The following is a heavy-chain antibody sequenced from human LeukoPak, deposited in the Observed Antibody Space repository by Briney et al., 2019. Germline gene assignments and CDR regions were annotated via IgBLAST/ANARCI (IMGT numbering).Heavy chain of an antibody. J-gene: IGHJ6*03. CDR1: GYTFTSYG. D-gene: IGHD4-17*01. V-gene: IGHV1-18*01. CDR2: ISAYNGNT. CDR3: AREGTTVTTDYYYYYMDA. Sequence: GASVKVSCKASGYTFTSYGISWVRQAPGQGLEWMGWISAYNGNTNYAQKLQGRVTMTTDTSTSTAYMELRSLRSDDTAVYYCAREGTTVTTDYYYYYMDAWGKGTTVTVSS.